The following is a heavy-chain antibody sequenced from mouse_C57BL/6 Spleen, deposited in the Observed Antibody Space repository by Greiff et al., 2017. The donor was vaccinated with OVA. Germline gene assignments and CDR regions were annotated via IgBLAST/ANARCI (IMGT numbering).Heavy chain of an antibody. CDR1: GYTFTSYW. Sequence: QVHVKQPGAELVKPGASVKMSCKASGYTFTSYWITWVKQRPGQGLEWIGDIYPGSGSTNYNEKFKSKATLTVDTSSSTAYMQLSSLTSEDSAVYYCARRGDYEGAWFAYWGQGTLVTVSA. V-gene: IGHV1-55*01. CDR3: ARRGDYEGAWFAY. CDR2: IYPGSGST. D-gene: IGHD2-4*01. J-gene: IGHJ3*01.